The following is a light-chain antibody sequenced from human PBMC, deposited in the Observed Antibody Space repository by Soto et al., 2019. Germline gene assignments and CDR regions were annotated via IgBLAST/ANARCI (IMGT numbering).Light chain of an antibody. CDR1: QSVSSSY. CDR2: GAS. Sequence: EIVLTQSPGTLSLSPGERATLSCRASQSVSSSYLAWYQQKPGQAPRLLIYGASSRATGIPDRFSCSGSGTDFTLTISRLEPEDLAVYYCQQYGSSLFTFGPGTKLDIK. J-gene: IGKJ3*01. V-gene: IGKV3-20*01. CDR3: QQYGSSLFT.